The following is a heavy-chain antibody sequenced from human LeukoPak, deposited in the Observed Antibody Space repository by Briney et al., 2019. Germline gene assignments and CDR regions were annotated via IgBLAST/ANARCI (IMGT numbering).Heavy chain of an antibody. CDR2: VRQDGREK. CDR1: GFTLRTHY. D-gene: IGHD1-26*01. Sequence: GGSLRLSCVASGFTLRTHYISWFRQAPGKGLEWVANVRQDGREKYYADSVKGRFTISRDNAKNSVYLQMDSLRAEDTAVYHCAREAVVGGIDDAFDIWGQGTMVSVSS. CDR3: AREAVVGGIDDAFDI. V-gene: IGHV3-7*01. J-gene: IGHJ3*02.